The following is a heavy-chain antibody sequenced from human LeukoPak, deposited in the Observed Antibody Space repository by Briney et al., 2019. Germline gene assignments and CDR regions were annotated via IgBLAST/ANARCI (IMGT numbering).Heavy chain of an antibody. CDR3: ARAAYSSSSTYWFDP. V-gene: IGHV4-4*02. CDR2: IYHSGST. CDR1: GGSISSSNW. D-gene: IGHD6-13*01. Sequence: SETLSLTCAVSGGSISSSNWWSWVRQPPGKGLEWIGEIYHSGSTNYNPSLKSRVTISVDKSKNQFSLKLSSVTAADTAVYYCARAAYSSSSTYWFDPWGQGTLVTVSS. J-gene: IGHJ5*02.